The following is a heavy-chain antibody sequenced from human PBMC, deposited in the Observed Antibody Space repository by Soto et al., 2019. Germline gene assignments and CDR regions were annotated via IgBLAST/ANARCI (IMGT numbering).Heavy chain of an antibody. Sequence: PGGSLRLSCAASGFTFSTYPMNWVRQAPGKGLEWVSNIRPSSESMSYADSVKGRFTVSRDNAKNSLSLQMNSLRDDDTAVYYCARDSDFAFDYWGQGTLVT. CDR2: IRPSSESM. J-gene: IGHJ4*02. CDR3: ARDSDFAFDY. V-gene: IGHV3-48*02. CDR1: GFTFSTYP. D-gene: IGHD2-21*02.